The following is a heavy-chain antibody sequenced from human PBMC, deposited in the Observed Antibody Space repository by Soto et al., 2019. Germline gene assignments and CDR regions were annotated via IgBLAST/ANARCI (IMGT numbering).Heavy chain of an antibody. V-gene: IGHV5-10-1*01. CDR1: GYSCAGYG. CDR3: ARQIGRSWLVDYYYGMDV. J-gene: IGHJ6*02. Sequence: VESLKISCNGSGYSCAGYGITSVREKPGKGLEWMGRIDPSDSQTYYSPSFRGHVTISVTKSITTVFLQWSSLRASDTAMYYCARQIGRSWLVDYYYGMDVWGQGT. D-gene: IGHD6-13*01. CDR2: IDPSDSQT.